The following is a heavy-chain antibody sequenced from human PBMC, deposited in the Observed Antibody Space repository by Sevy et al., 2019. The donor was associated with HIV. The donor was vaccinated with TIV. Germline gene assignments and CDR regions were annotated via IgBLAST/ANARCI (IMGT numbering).Heavy chain of an antibody. CDR1: GGSISSSSYY. D-gene: IGHD6-19*01. V-gene: IGHV4-39*01. CDR3: ATQTIAVAGKDYYYGMDV. Sequence: SETLSLTCTVSGGSISSSSYYWGWIRQPPGKGLEWIGSINYSGSTYYNPSLKSRVTISVDTSKNQFSLKLSSVTAADTAVYYCATQTIAVAGKDYYYGMDVWGQGTTVTVSS. CDR2: INYSGST. J-gene: IGHJ6*02.